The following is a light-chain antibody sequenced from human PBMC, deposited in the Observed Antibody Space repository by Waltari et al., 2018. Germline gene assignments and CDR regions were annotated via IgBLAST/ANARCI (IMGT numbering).Light chain of an antibody. Sequence: AIQLTQSPSSLSASAGDRVTITCRASQGISSALAWYQQKPGKAPKLLNDDASRLESGVATRCSGRGSGTYFTLTISSLHPEDFATYYCQQFNNYVTFGGGTKVEIK. CDR3: QQFNNYVT. V-gene: IGKV1D-13*01. CDR2: DAS. CDR1: QGISSA. J-gene: IGKJ4*01.